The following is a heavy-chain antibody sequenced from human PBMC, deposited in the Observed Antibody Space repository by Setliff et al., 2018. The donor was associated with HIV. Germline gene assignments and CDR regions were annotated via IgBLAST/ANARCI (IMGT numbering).Heavy chain of an antibody. CDR3: ARASPDFEATFFDL. V-gene: IGHV4-38-2*01. CDR1: SYSISSGYY. J-gene: IGHJ4*02. CDR2: IYHSGTT. Sequence: PSETLSLTCAASSYSISSGYYWGWIRQPPGKGLEWVGSIYHSGTTYYNPSLKSRVTISVDTSKNQFSLKLSSVTAADTAVYYCARASPDFEATFFDLWGRGTLVTVSS. D-gene: IGHD3-3*01.